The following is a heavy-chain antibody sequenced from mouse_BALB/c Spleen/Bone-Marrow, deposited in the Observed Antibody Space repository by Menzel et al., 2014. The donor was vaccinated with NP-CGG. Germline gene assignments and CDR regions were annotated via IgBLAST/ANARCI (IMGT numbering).Heavy chain of an antibody. J-gene: IGHJ4*01. D-gene: IGHD2-2*01. CDR3: ARRLRYYAMDY. V-gene: IGHV2-2*02. CDR1: GFSLTSYG. CDR2: IWSGGST. Sequence: VMLVESGPGLVQPSQRLSITCTVSGFSLTSYGVHWVRQSPGKGLEWLGVIWSGGSTDYNAAFISRLSISKDNSKSQVFFKMNSLQANDTAIYYCARRLRYYAMDYWGQGTSVTVSS.